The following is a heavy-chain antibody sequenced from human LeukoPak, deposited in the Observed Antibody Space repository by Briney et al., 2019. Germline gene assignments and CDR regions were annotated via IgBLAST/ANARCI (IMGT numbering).Heavy chain of an antibody. D-gene: IGHD1-26*01. CDR1: GGSISSSSYY. CDR2: IYYSGST. CDR3: ARDGRFPPEVLPRYFDY. Sequence: SETLSLTCTVSGGSISSSSYYWAWIRQPPGKGLEWIGNIYYSGSTYYNPSLKSRVTISVETSKNQFSLKLSSVTAADTAVYYCARDGRFPPEVLPRYFDYWGQGTLVTVSS. V-gene: IGHV4-39*07. J-gene: IGHJ4*02.